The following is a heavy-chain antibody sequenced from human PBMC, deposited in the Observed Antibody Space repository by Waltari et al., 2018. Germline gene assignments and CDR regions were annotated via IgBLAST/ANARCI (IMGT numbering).Heavy chain of an antibody. V-gene: IGHV3-33*01. J-gene: IGHJ4*02. D-gene: IGHD3-3*01. CDR1: GFTFSSYG. CDR3: ARGPYYDFWSGYYPDY. CDR2: IWYDGSNK. Sequence: QVQLVESGGGVVQPGRSLRLSCAASGFTFSSYGMHWVRQAPGKGLEWVAVIWYDGSNKYYADSVKGRFTISRDNSKNTLYLQMNSLRAEDTAVYYCARGPYYDFWSGYYPDYWGQGTLVIVSS.